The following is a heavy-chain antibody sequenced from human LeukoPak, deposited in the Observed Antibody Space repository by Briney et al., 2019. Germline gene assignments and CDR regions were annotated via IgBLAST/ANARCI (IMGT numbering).Heavy chain of an antibody. D-gene: IGHD3/OR15-3a*01. CDR2: IYPGDSDT. CDR1: GYRFTSYW. Sequence: GESLQISCKGSGYRFTSYWIGWVRQLPGKGLEWMGIIYPGDSDTRYSPSFQGQVTISADKSISTAYLQWSSLKASDTAMYYCARLGLGAYSYYCAMDVWGQGTTVTVSS. J-gene: IGHJ6*02. CDR3: ARLGLGAYSYYCAMDV. V-gene: IGHV5-51*01.